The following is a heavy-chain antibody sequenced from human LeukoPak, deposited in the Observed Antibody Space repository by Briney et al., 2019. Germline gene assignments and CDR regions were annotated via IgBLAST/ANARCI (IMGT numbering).Heavy chain of an antibody. Sequence: SGPTLVNPTQTLTLTCTFSGFSLSTSGMCVSWIRQPPGKALEWLARIDWDDDKYYSTSLKTRLTISKDTSKNQVVLTMTNMDPVDTATYYCARGNYDSSGYYYELDYWGQGTLVTVSS. D-gene: IGHD3-22*01. CDR2: IDWDDDK. J-gene: IGHJ4*02. CDR1: GFSLSTSGMC. CDR3: ARGNYDSSGYYYELDY. V-gene: IGHV2-70*11.